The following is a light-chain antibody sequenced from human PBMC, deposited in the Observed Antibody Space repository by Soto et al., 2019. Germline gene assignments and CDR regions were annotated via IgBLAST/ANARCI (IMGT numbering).Light chain of an antibody. CDR1: QSLVYSNGNTY. CDR2: KFS. V-gene: IGKV2-30*01. CDR3: LQGTHWPPT. Sequence: DVVMTQSPLSLPVTLGQPASISCRSSQSLVYSNGNTYLHRFQQRPVQSPRRLIYKFSNRDSGVPDRFSGSGSGTDFTLRINRVEPEDVGVYYCLQGTHWPPTFGQGTKVEI. J-gene: IGKJ1*01.